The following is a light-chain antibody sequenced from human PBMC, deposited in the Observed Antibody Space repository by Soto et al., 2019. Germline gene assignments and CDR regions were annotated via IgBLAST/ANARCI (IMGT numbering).Light chain of an antibody. J-gene: IGLJ2*01. V-gene: IGLV1-44*01. CDR2: SNN. Sequence: QSVLTQPPSASGAPGQRVTISCSGSSSNIGSNTVSWYQQLPGTAPKLLIYSNNQRPSGVPDRFSGSRSGTSASLAISGLQSEDEAVYYCAAWDDSLKGVFGAGTKLTVL. CDR1: SSNIGSNT. CDR3: AAWDDSLKGV.